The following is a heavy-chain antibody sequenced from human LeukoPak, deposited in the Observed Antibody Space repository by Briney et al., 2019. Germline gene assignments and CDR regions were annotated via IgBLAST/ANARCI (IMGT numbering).Heavy chain of an antibody. Sequence: TGGSLRLSCAASGFTFSDYAMHWVRQAPGKGLEFVSVIGPIGVYTYYANSVKGRFTISRDNSKSTVSLQMGSLRDVDMAVYYCARSPPGRTNWNYYDYWGRGTLVTVSS. CDR2: IGPIGVYT. J-gene: IGHJ4*02. D-gene: IGHD1-1*01. V-gene: IGHV3-64*01. CDR3: ARSPPGRTNWNYYDY. CDR1: GFTFSDYA.